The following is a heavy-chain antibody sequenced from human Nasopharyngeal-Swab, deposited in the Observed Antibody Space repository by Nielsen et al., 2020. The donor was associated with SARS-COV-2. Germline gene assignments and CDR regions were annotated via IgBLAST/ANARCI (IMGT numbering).Heavy chain of an antibody. D-gene: IGHD3-3*01. CDR3: ASGGGNDFWSGYFTT. Sequence: GESLKISCAASGFTFSDYYMSWIRQAPGKGLEWVSYISSSSYTNYADSVKGRFTISRDNAKNSLYLQMNSLRAEDTAVYYCASGGGNDFWSGYFTTWGQGTLVTVSS. V-gene: IGHV3-11*06. CDR2: ISSSSYT. J-gene: IGHJ5*02. CDR1: GFTFSDYY.